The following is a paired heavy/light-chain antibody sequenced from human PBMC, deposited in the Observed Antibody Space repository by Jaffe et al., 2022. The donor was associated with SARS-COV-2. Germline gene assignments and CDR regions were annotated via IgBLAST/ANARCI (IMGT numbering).Heavy chain of an antibody. J-gene: IGHJ4*02. CDR2: LYRNGAT. CDR3: ARDDSGHDLDYGDYYFHY. D-gene: IGHD4-17*01. CDR1: GDSISSGTYY. V-gene: IGHV4-61*02. Sequence: VQLQESGPGLVKPSQTLSLTCTVSGDSISSGTYYWSWLRQPAGKTLEFIGRLYRNGATNYNPSLKSRVSMSLDASQNQFSLKLTSVTAADTAVYYCARDDSGHDLDYGDYYFHYWGPGTLVTVSS.
Light chain of an antibody. Sequence: EIVLTQSPGTLSLSPGESASLSCRTSQSVSSSYLVWYQQKLGQAPRVLIYGASIRATGVPDRFSGSGSGTDFTLTISRLEPEDFAVYYCQLFGASPPGYTFGQGTNLEIK. V-gene: IGKV3-20*01. CDR3: QLFGASPPGYT. CDR1: QSVSSSY. J-gene: IGKJ2*01. CDR2: GAS.